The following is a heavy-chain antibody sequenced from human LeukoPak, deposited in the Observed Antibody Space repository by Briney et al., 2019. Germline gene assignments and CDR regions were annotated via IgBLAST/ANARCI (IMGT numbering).Heavy chain of an antibody. J-gene: IGHJ4*02. CDR1: GLTFSSYW. CDR3: ARGFIKLDY. Sequence: SLTLSYAASGLTFSSYWMSWVRQAPGKGLERVANIKQDGSEKYYVDSVKGRFTISRDNAKNSLYLQMNSLRAEDTAVYYCARGFIKLDYWGQGTLVTVSS. D-gene: IGHD1-1*01. CDR2: IKQDGSEK. V-gene: IGHV3-7*01.